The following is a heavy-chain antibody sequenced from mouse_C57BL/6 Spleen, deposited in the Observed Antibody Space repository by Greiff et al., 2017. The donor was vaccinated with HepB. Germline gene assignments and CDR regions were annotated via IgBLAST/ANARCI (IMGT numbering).Heavy chain of an antibody. CDR3: ARWEDYYGSSPFAY. CDR2: IYPGDGDT. Sequence: QVQLKESGAELVKPGASVKISCKASGYAFSSYWMNWVKQRPGKGLEWIGQIYPGDGDTNYNGKFKGKATLTADKSSSTAYMQLSSLTSEDSAVYFCARWEDYYGSSPFAYWGQGTLVTVSA. D-gene: IGHD1-1*01. J-gene: IGHJ3*01. CDR1: GYAFSSYW. V-gene: IGHV1-80*01.